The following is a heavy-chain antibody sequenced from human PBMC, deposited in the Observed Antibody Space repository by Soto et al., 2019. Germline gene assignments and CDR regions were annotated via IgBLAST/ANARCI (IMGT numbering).Heavy chain of an antibody. CDR1: GFTFSSYA. CDR2: ISYDGSNK. CDR3: ARDRLRYNWNDFPYYYYGMDV. D-gene: IGHD1-1*01. J-gene: IGHJ6*02. V-gene: IGHV3-30-3*01. Sequence: QVPLVESGGGVVQPGRSLRLSCAASGFTFSSYAMHWVRQAPGKGLEWVAVISYDGSNKYYADSVKGRFTISRDNSQNTLYLQMNGLSAEDTAVYYCARDRLRYNWNDFPYYYYGMDVWGQGTTVTVSS.